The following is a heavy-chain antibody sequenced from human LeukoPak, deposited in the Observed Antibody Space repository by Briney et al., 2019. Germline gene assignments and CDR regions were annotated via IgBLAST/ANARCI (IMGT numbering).Heavy chain of an antibody. CDR2: IFYIGST. J-gene: IGHJ4*02. CDR1: GGSISSYY. V-gene: IGHV4-59*01. CDR3: ARSNGAYSNFDF. Sequence: SETLSLTCTVSGGSISSYYWSWIRQPPGKGLEWIGYIFYIGSTNYNPSLKSRVTMSVDTSKNQFSLKVSSVTAADTAVYYCARSNGAYSNFDFWGQGTLVTVSS. D-gene: IGHD4-17*01.